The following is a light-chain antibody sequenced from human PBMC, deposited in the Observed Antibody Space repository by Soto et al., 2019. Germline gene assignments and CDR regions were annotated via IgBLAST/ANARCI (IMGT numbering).Light chain of an antibody. CDR2: EVS. Sequence: QSALTRPASVSGSPGQSITISCTGSSGDVGHYNYVSWYQQHPGKAPKLMIYEVSNRPSGVSNRFSGSKSGNTASLIISGLQAEDEADYYCTSYTTSRIWVFGGGTKLTVL. CDR1: SGDVGHYNY. J-gene: IGLJ3*02. V-gene: IGLV2-14*01. CDR3: TSYTTSRIWV.